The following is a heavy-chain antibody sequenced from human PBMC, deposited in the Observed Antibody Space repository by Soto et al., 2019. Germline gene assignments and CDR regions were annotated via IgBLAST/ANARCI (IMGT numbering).Heavy chain of an antibody. Sequence: QVQLVESGGGVVQPGRSLRLSCAASGFTFSSYGMHWVRQAPGKGLEWVAVISYDGSNKYYADSVKGRFTISRDNSKNTLYLQMNSVRAEDTAVYYCAKAVPGYYDGAEYFDYWGQGTLVTVSS. CDR2: ISYDGSNK. D-gene: IGHD3-22*01. CDR1: GFTFSSYG. J-gene: IGHJ4*02. CDR3: AKAVPGYYDGAEYFDY. V-gene: IGHV3-30*18.